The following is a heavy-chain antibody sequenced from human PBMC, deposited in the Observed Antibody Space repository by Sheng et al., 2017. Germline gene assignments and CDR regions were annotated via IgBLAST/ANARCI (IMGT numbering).Heavy chain of an antibody. CDR3: ARDQWTGTTES. V-gene: IGHV4-38-2*02. Sequence: QVQLQESGPGLVKPSETLSLTCTVSGYSISSGYYWGWIRQPPGKGLEWIGSIYHSGSTYYNPSLKSRVTISVDTSKNQFSLKLSSVTAADTAVYYCARDQWTGTTESWGQGTLVTVS. D-gene: IGHD1-7*01. CDR2: IYHSGST. J-gene: IGHJ5*02. CDR1: GYSISSGYY.